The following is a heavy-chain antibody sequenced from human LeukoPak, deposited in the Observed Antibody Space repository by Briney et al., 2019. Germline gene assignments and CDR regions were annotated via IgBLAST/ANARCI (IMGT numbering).Heavy chain of an antibody. CDR3: ARGVNKGYYYDSSGYYSEPTFDY. V-gene: IGHV4-34*01. CDR1: GGSFSGYY. Sequence: SETLSLTCAVYGGSFSGYYWSWIRQPPGKGLEWIGEINHSGSTNYNPSLKSRVTISVDTSKNQFSLKPSSVTAADTAVYYCARGVNKGYYYDSSGYYSEPTFDYWGQGTLVTVSS. J-gene: IGHJ4*02. CDR2: INHSGST. D-gene: IGHD3-22*01.